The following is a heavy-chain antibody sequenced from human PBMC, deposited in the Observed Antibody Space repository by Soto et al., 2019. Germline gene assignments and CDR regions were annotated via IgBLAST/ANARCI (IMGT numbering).Heavy chain of an antibody. D-gene: IGHD2-2*02. J-gene: IGHJ6*02. CDR2: INAGSGNT. CDR3: ARREPVSYNGLDV. V-gene: IGHV1-3*01. Sequence: QVQLVQSGAEVKKPGASVKVSCKASGYTFTSYAMHWVRQAPGQRLEWMGWINAGSGNTKYAQKFQGRVTMTRDTSAGTAYMELSSLRSEDTAVYYCARREPVSYNGLDVWGQGTTVTVSS. CDR1: GYTFTSYA.